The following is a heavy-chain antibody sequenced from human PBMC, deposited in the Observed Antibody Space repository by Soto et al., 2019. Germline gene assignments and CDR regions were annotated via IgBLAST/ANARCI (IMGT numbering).Heavy chain of an antibody. V-gene: IGHV1-3*01. Sequence: ASVKVSCKASGYTFTSYAMHWVRQAPGQRLEWMGWINAGNGNTKYSQKFQGRVTITRDTSASTAYMELSSLRSEDTAVYYCARDRGYYDRRGYVTGIASYYFDDWGQGTLVTVSS. CDR2: INAGNGNT. D-gene: IGHD3-22*01. J-gene: IGHJ4*02. CDR3: ARDRGYYDRRGYVTGIASYYFDD. CDR1: GYTFTSYA.